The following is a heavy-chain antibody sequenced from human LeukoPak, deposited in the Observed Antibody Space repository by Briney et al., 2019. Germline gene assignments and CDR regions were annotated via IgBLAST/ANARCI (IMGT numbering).Heavy chain of an antibody. V-gene: IGHV3-23*01. D-gene: IGHD1/OR15-1a*01. J-gene: IGHJ4*02. CDR3: AKVRANRFASFDY. CDR1: GFTFSSYA. Sequence: PGGSLRLSCAASGFTFSSYAMSWVRQAPGKGLEWVSTISDSGGSTYYADSLKGRFTISRDNYKNTLYLQMNSLRAEDTAVYYCAKVRANRFASFDYWGQGTLVTVSS. CDR2: ISDSGGST.